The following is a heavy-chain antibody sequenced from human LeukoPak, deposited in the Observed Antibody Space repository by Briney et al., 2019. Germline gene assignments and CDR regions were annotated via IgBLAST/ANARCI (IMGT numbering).Heavy chain of an antibody. CDR1: GDSISSSTYY. Sequence: SETLSLTCTVSGDSISSSTYYWGWIRQPPGKGLEWIGSIYYTGSTYYNPSLQSRVTISVDTSKNQFSLKLSSVTAADTAVYYCARQLRYYYGSGSSEWGQGTLVTVSS. V-gene: IGHV4-39*01. D-gene: IGHD3-10*01. J-gene: IGHJ4*02. CDR2: IYYTGST. CDR3: ARQLRYYYGSGSSE.